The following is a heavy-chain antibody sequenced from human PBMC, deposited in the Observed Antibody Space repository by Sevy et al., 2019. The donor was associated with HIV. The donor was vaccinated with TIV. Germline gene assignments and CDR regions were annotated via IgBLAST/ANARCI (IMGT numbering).Heavy chain of an antibody. J-gene: IGHJ4*02. CDR1: GFTVSSNY. V-gene: IGHV3-53*01. CDR3: ARRFGILTGYFDY. Sequence: RGSLRLSCAASGFTVSSNYMSWVRQAPGKGLEWVSVIYSGGSTYYADSVKGRFTISRDNSKNTLYLQMNSLRAEDTAVYYCARRFGILTGYFDYWGQGTLVTVSS. D-gene: IGHD3-9*01. CDR2: IYSGGST.